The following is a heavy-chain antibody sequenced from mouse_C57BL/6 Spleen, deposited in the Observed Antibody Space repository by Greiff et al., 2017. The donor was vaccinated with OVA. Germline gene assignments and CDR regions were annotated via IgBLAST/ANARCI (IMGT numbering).Heavy chain of an antibody. CDR3: ARGLVARYFDV. V-gene: IGHV3-1*01. CDR1: GYSITSGYD. D-gene: IGHD1-1*01. Sequence: EVHLVESGPGMVKPSQSLSLTCTVTGYSITSGYDWHWIRHFPGNQLEWMGYISYSGSTNYNPSLKSRISITHDTSKNHFFLKLNSVTTEDTATYYCARGLVARYFDVWGTGTTVTVSS. J-gene: IGHJ1*03. CDR2: ISYSGST.